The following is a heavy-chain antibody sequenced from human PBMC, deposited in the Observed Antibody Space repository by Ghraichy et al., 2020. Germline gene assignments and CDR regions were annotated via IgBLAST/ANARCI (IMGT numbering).Heavy chain of an antibody. CDR1: GGSISSNTDY. CDR3: ARRTSGYSSSWYGGYYYYGMDV. J-gene: IGHJ6*02. V-gene: IGHV4-39*01. CDR2: IYYSGSP. Sequence: SETLSLTCTVSGGSISSNTDYWGWIRQPPGKGLEWIGSIYYSGSPYYNPSLKSRVTISVDTSKNMFSLKLSSVTAADTAVYYCARRTSGYSSSWYGGYYYYGMDVWGQGTAVTVSS. D-gene: IGHD6-13*01.